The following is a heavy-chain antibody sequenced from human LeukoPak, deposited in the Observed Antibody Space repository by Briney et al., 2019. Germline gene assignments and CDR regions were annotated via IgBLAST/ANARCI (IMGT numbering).Heavy chain of an antibody. CDR1: GGPISSGGFS. Sequence: SQTLSLTCTVSGGPISSGGFSWTWIRQPPGKGLEWIGYILQSGSPSYNPSLRSRVTISVDTSTNQFSLRLNSVTAADTAMYYCARDQAGLGLLDFWGQGTMVTV. CDR2: ILQSGSP. J-gene: IGHJ3*01. D-gene: IGHD1-26*01. CDR3: ARDQAGLGLLDF. V-gene: IGHV4-30-2*01.